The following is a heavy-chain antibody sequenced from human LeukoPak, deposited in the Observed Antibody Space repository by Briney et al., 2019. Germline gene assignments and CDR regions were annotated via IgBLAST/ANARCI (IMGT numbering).Heavy chain of an antibody. CDR2: IYSDRST. CDR1: GFTINNNY. J-gene: IGHJ1*01. Sequence: GGSLRLSCKASGFTINNNYMSWVRQAPGKGLEWVAIIYSDRSTYYPESVKGRFTISRDDSKNTLLLQMDSLRVEDTAIYYCARDSAFSSYSNWGQGTLVTVSS. CDR3: ARDSAFSSYSN. V-gene: IGHV3-53*01. D-gene: IGHD2-15*01.